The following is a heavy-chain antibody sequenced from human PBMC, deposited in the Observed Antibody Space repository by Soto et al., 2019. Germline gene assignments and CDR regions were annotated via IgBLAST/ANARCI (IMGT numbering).Heavy chain of an antibody. J-gene: IGHJ4*02. CDR1: GFTINSYA. V-gene: IGHV3-23*01. D-gene: IGHD3-10*01. CDR3: AKGFGIRWQDYFDY. Sequence: EVQLLESGRGLVEPGGSLRLSCAASGFTINSYAMNWVRQAPGKGLEWVSAIRGSGVDTSYADSVKGRFTMSRDNSKNTFYLQMNSLRAEDTAVYFCAKGFGIRWQDYFDYWGQGTLVTVSS. CDR2: IRGSGVDT.